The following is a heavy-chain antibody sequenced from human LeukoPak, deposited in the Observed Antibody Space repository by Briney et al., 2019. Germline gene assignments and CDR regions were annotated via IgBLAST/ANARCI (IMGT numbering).Heavy chain of an antibody. Sequence: GGSLRLSCAASGFTFSNAWMSWVRQAPGKGLEWVGRIKSKTDGGTTDYAAPVKGRFTISRDDSKNTLYLQMNSLKTEDTAVYYCTTDPYDSSGYYSLVGYWGQGTLVTVSS. CDR3: TTDPYDSSGYYSLVGY. D-gene: IGHD3-22*01. CDR2: IKSKTDGGTT. V-gene: IGHV3-15*01. CDR1: GFTFSNAW. J-gene: IGHJ4*02.